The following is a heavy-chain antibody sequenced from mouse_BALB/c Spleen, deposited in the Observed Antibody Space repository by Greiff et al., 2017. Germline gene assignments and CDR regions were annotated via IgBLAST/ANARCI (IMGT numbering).Heavy chain of an antibody. D-gene: IGHD2-1*01. J-gene: IGHJ3*01. Sequence: EVQLQESGPGLVKPSQSLSLTCTVTGYSITSDYAWNWIRQFPGNKLEWMGYISYSGSTSYNPSLKSRISITRDTSKNQFFLQLNSVTTEDTATYYCARRKGNYEFAYWGQGTLVTVSA. CDR2: ISYSGST. CDR1: GYSITSDYA. V-gene: IGHV3-2*02. CDR3: ARRKGNYEFAY.